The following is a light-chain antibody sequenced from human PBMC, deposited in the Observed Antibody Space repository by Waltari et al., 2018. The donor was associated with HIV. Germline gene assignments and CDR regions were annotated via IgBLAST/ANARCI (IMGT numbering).Light chain of an antibody. CDR2: GAS. CDR1: QSVRSTS. V-gene: IGKV3-20*01. CDR3: QQCGNSPWT. J-gene: IGKJ1*01. Sequence: EIVLTQSPGTLSVSPGESATLSCRASQSVRSTSLAWYQQKPGQAPRLLIYGASSRATGFPDRFSGSGSGTDFTLTISRLEPEDFAVYYCQQCGNSPWTFGQGTKVEIK.